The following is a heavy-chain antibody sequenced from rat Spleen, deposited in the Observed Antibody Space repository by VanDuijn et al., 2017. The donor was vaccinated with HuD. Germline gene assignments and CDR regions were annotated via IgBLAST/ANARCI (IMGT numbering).Heavy chain of an antibody. CDR2: ISSGGGNT. CDR3: AKGGYNYGWFAY. Sequence: EVHLVESGGGLVQPGRSLKLSCAASGFTFSNYGMHWIRQAPKKGLEWIASISSGGGNTYYRDSVKGRFTISRDNAKNTLYLQMDSLRSEDTATYYCAKGGYNYGWFAYWGQGTLVTVSS. CDR1: GFTFSNYG. D-gene: IGHD1-4*01. J-gene: IGHJ3*01. V-gene: IGHV5S13*01.